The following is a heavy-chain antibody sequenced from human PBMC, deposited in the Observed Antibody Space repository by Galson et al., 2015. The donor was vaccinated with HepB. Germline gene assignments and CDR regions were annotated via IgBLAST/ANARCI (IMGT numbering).Heavy chain of an antibody. CDR1: GYTFTDFG. Sequence: VKVSCKASGYTFTDFGLSWVRQAPGQGLEWVGWISAYHCNRNYAQKLQGRVTMTTDTSTRTAYMELRTLRSDDTAVYYCTRDLGSGPRIFFDYWGRGTLVTVSS. J-gene: IGHJ4*02. CDR3: TRDLGSGPRIFFDY. CDR2: ISAYHCNR. D-gene: IGHD6-19*01. V-gene: IGHV1-18*04.